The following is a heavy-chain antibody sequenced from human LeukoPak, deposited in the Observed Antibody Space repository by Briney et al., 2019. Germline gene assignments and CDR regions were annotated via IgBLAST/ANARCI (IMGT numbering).Heavy chain of an antibody. Sequence: SVKVSCKASGYTFTSNYIHWVRQAPGQGLEWMGGIIPIFGTANYAQKFQGRVTITADESTSTAYMELSSLRSEDTAVYYCARGPERLYDSSGYNWFDPWGQGTLVTVSS. CDR1: GYTFTSNY. V-gene: IGHV1-69*13. CDR3: ARGPERLYDSSGYNWFDP. CDR2: IIPIFGTA. J-gene: IGHJ5*02. D-gene: IGHD3-22*01.